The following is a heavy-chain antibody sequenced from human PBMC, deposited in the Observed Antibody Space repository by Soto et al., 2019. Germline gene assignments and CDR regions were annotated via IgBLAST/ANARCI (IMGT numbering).Heavy chain of an antibody. V-gene: IGHV3-23*01. J-gene: IGHJ4*02. Sequence: GGSLRLSCAASGFTCSSYSMNWVRQAPGKGLEWVSHISSSGGSTYYADSVKGRFTISRDNSKNTLYLQMNSLRAEDTAVYYCARDGRSHYDWTHFDYWGQGTLVTVSS. CDR2: ISSSGGST. CDR1: GFTCSSYS. CDR3: ARDGRSHYDWTHFDY. D-gene: IGHD3-3*01.